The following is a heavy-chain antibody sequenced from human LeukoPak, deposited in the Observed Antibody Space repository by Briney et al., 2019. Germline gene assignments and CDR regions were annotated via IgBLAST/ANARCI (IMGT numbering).Heavy chain of an antibody. J-gene: IGHJ4*02. V-gene: IGHV4-30-2*01. CDR3: ARESKVAGTDY. CDR2: IYHSGST. Sequence: SETLSLTCAVSGGSISSGGYSWSWIRQPPGKGLEWIGYIYHSGSTYYNPSLKSRVTISVDRFKNQFSLKLSSVTAADTAVYYCARESKVAGTDYWGQGTLVTVSS. CDR1: GGSISSGGYS. D-gene: IGHD6-19*01.